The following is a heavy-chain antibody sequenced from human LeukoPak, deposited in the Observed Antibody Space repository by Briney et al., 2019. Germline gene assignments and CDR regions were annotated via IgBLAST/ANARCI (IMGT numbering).Heavy chain of an antibody. CDR3: ARGVTIFGVVITDAFDI. V-gene: IGHV4-59*08. D-gene: IGHD3-3*01. CDR2: IFSSGST. CDR1: GGSITGYY. J-gene: IGHJ3*02. Sequence: SETLSLTCTVSGGSITGYYWSWIRQPPGKGLEWVGYIFSSGSTNYNPSLKSRVTISVDTSKNQFSLKLSSVTAADTAVYYCARGVTIFGVVITDAFDIWGQGTMVTVSS.